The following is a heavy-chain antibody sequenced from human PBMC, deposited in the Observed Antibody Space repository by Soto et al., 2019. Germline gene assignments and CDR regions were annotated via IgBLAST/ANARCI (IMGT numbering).Heavy chain of an antibody. J-gene: IGHJ4*02. V-gene: IGHV1-3*01. Sequence: QVQLVQSGAEVKKPGASVKVSCKASGYTFTSYAMHWVRQAPGQRLEWMGWINAGNGNTKYSQKFQGRVTSTRDTSASTAYMELSGLRSEDTAVYSCARDLGFGLADYWGQGTLVTVSS. CDR3: ARDLGFGLADY. CDR2: INAGNGNT. CDR1: GYTFTSYA. D-gene: IGHD3-10*01.